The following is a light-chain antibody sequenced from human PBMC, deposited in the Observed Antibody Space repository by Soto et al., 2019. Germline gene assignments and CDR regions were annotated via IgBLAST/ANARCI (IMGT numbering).Light chain of an antibody. CDR1: QDISNF. CDR3: QQYNSYWT. Sequence: DIQMTQSPSSLSASVGDRITITCQASQDISNFLNWYQQKPGKAPKLLIYDASNLETGIPSRFSGSGSGTDFTFTISSLQPADIGTYYCQQYNSYWTFGQGTKVDIK. CDR2: DAS. J-gene: IGKJ1*01. V-gene: IGKV1-33*01.